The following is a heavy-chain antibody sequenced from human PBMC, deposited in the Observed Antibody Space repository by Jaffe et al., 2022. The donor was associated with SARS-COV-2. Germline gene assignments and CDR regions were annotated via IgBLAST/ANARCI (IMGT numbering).Heavy chain of an antibody. CDR3: ARGIEVPWLDP. Sequence: QVQLLQSGAEVKKPGASVKVSCKASGYHFINYHMHWVRQAPGQGLEWMGIINPSGGSTSYAQKFQGRVTMTRDTSTSTVYMELSSLRSDDTAVYYCARGIEVPWLDPWGQGTLVTVSS. D-gene: IGHD2-21*01. J-gene: IGHJ5*02. CDR2: INPSGGST. V-gene: IGHV1-46*01. CDR1: GYHFINYH.